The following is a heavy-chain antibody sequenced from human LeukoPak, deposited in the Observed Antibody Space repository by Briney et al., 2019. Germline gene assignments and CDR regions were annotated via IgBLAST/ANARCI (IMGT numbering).Heavy chain of an antibody. V-gene: IGHV3-23*01. D-gene: IGHD2-2*01. CDR1: GFTFSTYP. CDR3: ATRPLMPPRFDY. CDR2: ISGGGGST. J-gene: IGHJ4*02. Sequence: PGGSLRLSCAASGFTFSTYPMSWVRQAPVKGLQWVSAISGGGGSTYYADSVKGRFTIPRDNSKSTLYLHMSSLRAEDTAIYYCATRPLMPPRFDYWGQGILVTVSS.